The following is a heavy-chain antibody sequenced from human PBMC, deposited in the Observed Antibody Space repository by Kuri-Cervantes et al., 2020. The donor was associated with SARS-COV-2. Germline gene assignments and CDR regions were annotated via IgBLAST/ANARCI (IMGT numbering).Heavy chain of an antibody. CDR3: ARITSRRGIDY. Sequence: SETQSLTCAVSGYSISSGYYWGWIRQPPGKGLEWIGSIYHSGSTYYNPSLKSRVTISVDTSKNQFSLKLSSVTAADTAVYYCARITSRRGIDYWGQGTLVTVSS. CDR2: IYHSGST. J-gene: IGHJ4*02. V-gene: IGHV4-38-2*01. CDR1: GYSISSGYY. D-gene: IGHD3-16*01.